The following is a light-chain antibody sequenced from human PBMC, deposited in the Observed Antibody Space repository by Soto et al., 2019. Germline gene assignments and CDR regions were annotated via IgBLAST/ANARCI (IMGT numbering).Light chain of an antibody. Sequence: EIVSTQSPGTLSLSPGERATLSCRASQSVSHRYLAWYQQEPGQAPRLLIHGVSTRATGIPDRFSGSGSGTDFTLTISRLEPEDFAVYDCQLYGSSPWTFGQGTKVEIK. CDR1: QSVSHRY. J-gene: IGKJ1*01. CDR3: QLYGSSPWT. V-gene: IGKV3-20*01. CDR2: GVS.